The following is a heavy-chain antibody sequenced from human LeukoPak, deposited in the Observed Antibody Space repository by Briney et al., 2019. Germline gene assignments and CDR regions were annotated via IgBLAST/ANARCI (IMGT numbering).Heavy chain of an antibody. CDR2: IIPIFGTA. CDR1: GGTFSSYA. V-gene: IGHV1-69*05. Sequence: SVKVSCKASGGTFSSYAISWVRQPPGQGLEWMGGIIPIFGTANNAHKFQGRVTIPTDESTSTPYMELSSLRSEDTAVYYCARGRGGSFDYWGQGTLDTVSS. CDR3: ARGRGGSFDY. D-gene: IGHD2-15*01. J-gene: IGHJ4*02.